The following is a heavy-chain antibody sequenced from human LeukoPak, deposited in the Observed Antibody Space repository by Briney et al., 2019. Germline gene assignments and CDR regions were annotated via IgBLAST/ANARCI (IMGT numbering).Heavy chain of an antibody. CDR2: IDPNDGRT. Sequence: ASVKVSCKSSGYTLTGYYIHWVRQAPGQGLEWVGYIDPNDGRTHFAQKFQGSVTMTRDTSINTVYMELSSLTSDDTAVYYCARGGGRGSGTRGSFFDHWGQGTLVTVSS. CDR1: GYTLTGYY. J-gene: IGHJ4*02. D-gene: IGHD1-26*01. V-gene: IGHV1-2*02. CDR3: ARGGGRGSGTRGSFFDH.